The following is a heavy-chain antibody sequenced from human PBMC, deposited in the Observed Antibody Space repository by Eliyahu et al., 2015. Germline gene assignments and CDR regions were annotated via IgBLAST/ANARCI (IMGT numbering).Heavy chain of an antibody. CDR2: IIPFFGAS. Sequence: QVQVLQSGAMLKKPGSSVXVSCKSSGXXXXTYAISWVRQAPGQGLEWMGGIIPFFGASTYAQTFQDRVTITADRSTNTAYMELRGLRHEDTAIYYCARTNKYTGFEDEEYEFWGRGTMVTVSS. CDR3: ARTNKYTGFEDEEYEF. D-gene: IGHD5-12*01. V-gene: IGHV1-69*06. J-gene: IGHJ3*01. CDR1: GXXXXTYA.